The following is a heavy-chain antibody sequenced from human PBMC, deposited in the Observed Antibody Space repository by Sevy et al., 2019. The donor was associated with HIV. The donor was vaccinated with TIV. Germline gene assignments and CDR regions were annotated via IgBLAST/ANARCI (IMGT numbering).Heavy chain of an antibody. D-gene: IGHD3-3*01. Sequence: SETLSLTCTVSGDSISNYYWSWIRQPAGKGLEWIGRIYDSGSATYNPSLESRVTMSADTTKNQLSLKLNSVTAADTDVYYCARDRVTIFGVTIDYYFDYWGQGTLVTVSS. CDR1: GDSISNYY. CDR3: ARDRVTIFGVTIDYYFDY. V-gene: IGHV4-4*07. J-gene: IGHJ4*02. CDR2: IYDSGSA.